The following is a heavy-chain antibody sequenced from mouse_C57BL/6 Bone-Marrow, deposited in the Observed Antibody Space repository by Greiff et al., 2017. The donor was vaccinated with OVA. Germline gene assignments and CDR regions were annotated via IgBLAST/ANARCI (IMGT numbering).Heavy chain of an antibody. V-gene: IGHV1-7*01. CDR3: ARTSLGRVAWLAY. CDR2: INPSSGYT. D-gene: IGHD4-1*01. J-gene: IGHJ3*01. Sequence: VQLVESGAELAKPGASVKLSCKASGYTFTSYWMHWVKQRPGQGLEWIGYINPSSGYTKYNQKFKDKATLTADKSSSTAYMQLSSLTYEDSAVYYCARTSLGRVAWLAYWGQGTLVTVSA. CDR1: GYTFTSYW.